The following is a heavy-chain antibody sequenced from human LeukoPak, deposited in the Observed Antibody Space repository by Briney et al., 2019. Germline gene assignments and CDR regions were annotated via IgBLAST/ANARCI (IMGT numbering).Heavy chain of an antibody. CDR2: INDSGGST. Sequence: GASLRLSCAASGFSFSSYAMSWIRQAPGKGLEWVSSINDSGGSTYYADSVKGRFTVSRDNSKNTLYLQMNGLRAEDTAVYYCAKAAGGLVYWGQGTLVIIAS. CDR3: AKAAGGLVY. D-gene: IGHD6-19*01. J-gene: IGHJ4*02. V-gene: IGHV3-23*01. CDR1: GFSFSSYA.